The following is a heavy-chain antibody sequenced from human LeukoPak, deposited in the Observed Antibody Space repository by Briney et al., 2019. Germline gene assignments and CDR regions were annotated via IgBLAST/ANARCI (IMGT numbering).Heavy chain of an antibody. D-gene: IGHD2-2*01. CDR1: GGSISSSSYY. Sequence: SETLSLTCTVSGGSISSSSYYWGWIRQPPGKGLEWIGSIYYSGSTYYNPSLKSRVTISVDTSKNQFSLKLSSVTAADTAVYYCASGYCSSTSCYPDAGYWGQGTLVTVSS. CDR3: ASGYCSSTSCYPDAGY. CDR2: IYYSGST. J-gene: IGHJ4*02. V-gene: IGHV4-39*07.